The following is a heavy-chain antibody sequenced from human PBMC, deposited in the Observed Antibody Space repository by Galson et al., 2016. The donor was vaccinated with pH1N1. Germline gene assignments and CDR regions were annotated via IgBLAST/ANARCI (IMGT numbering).Heavy chain of an antibody. D-gene: IGHD3-10*01. CDR3: ATAGPLVREILYYSYAMDV. J-gene: IGHJ6*02. Sequence: QSGAEVKEPGASVKVSCKASGSTFTSYSISWVRQPPGQGPEWMGGVIPIFDTTNYAQKFQGRVTVTATESTGTAYMELTSLGFADTAIYYCATAGPLVREILYYSYAMDVWGQGTTVIVSS. CDR2: VIPIFDTT. V-gene: IGHV1-69*13. CDR1: GSTFTSYS.